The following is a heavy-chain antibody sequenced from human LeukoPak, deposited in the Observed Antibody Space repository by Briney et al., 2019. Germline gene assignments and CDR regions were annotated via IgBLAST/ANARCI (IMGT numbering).Heavy chain of an antibody. CDR1: GGSISSSSYY. Sequence: SETLSLTCTVSGGSISSSSYYWGWIRQPPGKGLEWIGSIYYSGSTYYNPPLKSRVTISVDTSKNQFSLKLSSVTAADTAVYYCARRGCSSGRTYCYYFDYWGQGTLVTVSS. CDR3: ARRGCSSGRTYCYYFDY. D-gene: IGHD6-19*01. J-gene: IGHJ4*02. V-gene: IGHV4-39*01. CDR2: IYYSGST.